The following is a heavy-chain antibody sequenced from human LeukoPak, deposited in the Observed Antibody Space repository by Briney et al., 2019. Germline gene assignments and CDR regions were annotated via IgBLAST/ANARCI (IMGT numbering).Heavy chain of an antibody. CDR2: ISNTGST. D-gene: IGHD1-14*01. CDR1: GGSISYYY. CDR3: AATTTSPYFQH. Sequence: SETLSLTCTVSGGSISYYYCSRIRRPPGKGLEWLGYISNTGSTGYNPSLKSRVLISLDASKNQFSLRLTSVTAADTAVYYCAATTTSPYFQHWGQGALLTVSS. J-gene: IGHJ1*01. V-gene: IGHV4-59*08.